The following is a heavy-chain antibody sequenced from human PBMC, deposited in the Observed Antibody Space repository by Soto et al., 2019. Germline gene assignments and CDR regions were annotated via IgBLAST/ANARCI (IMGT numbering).Heavy chain of an antibody. CDR2: ISSDGSNK. CDR3: AKDHAQRVNAFDY. D-gene: IGHD6-13*01. V-gene: IGHV3-30*18. Sequence: PGGSLRLSCAASGFTFSNYGMHWVRQAPGKGLEWVAVISSDGSNKYYADSVEGRFTISRDNSKNTLHLQMNSLRADDTAVYYCAKDHAQRVNAFDYWGQGTPVTVYS. CDR1: GFTFSNYG. J-gene: IGHJ4*02.